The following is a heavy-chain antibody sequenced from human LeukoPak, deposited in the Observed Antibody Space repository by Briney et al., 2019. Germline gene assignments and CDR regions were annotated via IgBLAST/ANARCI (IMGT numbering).Heavy chain of an antibody. Sequence: GESLKISCKGSGYSFTSYWISWVRQMPGKGLEWMGRIDPSDSYTNYSPSFQGHVTIPADKSISTAYLQWSSLKASDTAMYYCARHGHWNDVDFFDYWGQGTLVTVSS. V-gene: IGHV5-10-1*01. CDR1: GYSFTSYW. D-gene: IGHD1-1*01. CDR2: IDPSDSYT. CDR3: ARHGHWNDVDFFDY. J-gene: IGHJ4*02.